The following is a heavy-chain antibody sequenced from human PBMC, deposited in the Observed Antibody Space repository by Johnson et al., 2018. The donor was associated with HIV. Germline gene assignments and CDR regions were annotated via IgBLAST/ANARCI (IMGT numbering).Heavy chain of an antibody. CDR1: EFSFSSYA. CDR3: GRGWGRNYYDSKGDGFDI. Sequence: QEQLVESGGGVVQPGKSVRLSCAASEFSFSSYAMHWVRQAPGKGLEWVAVIKYEGSNKDYADSVKGRFTISRDNSKNTLYLPMNSLRGEDTVVYYCGRGWGRNYYDSKGDGFDIWGQGTMVTVSS. CDR2: IKYEGSNK. V-gene: IGHV3-30-3*01. D-gene: IGHD3-22*01. J-gene: IGHJ3*02.